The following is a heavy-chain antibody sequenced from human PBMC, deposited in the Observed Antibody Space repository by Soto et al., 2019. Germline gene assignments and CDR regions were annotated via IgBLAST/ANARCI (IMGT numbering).Heavy chain of an antibody. D-gene: IGHD3-10*01. Sequence: SETLSLTCAVYGGSFSGYYWSWIRQPPGKGLEWIGEVNHSGSTNYNPSLKSRVTISVDKSKNQFSLKLSSVTAADTAVYYCARDRGITMVRGDNWFDTWGQGTLVTVS. CDR2: VNHSGST. V-gene: IGHV4-34*01. CDR1: GGSFSGYY. CDR3: ARDRGITMVRGDNWFDT. J-gene: IGHJ5*02.